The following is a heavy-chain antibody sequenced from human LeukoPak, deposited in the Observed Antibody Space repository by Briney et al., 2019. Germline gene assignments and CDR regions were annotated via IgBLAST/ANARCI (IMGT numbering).Heavy chain of an antibody. CDR2: IKQDGSEK. CDR3: AREGYSYAYYFDY. J-gene: IGHJ4*02. CDR1: GFTFTTSW. V-gene: IGHV3-7*01. D-gene: IGHD5-18*01. Sequence: GGSLRLSCAASGFTFTTSWMNWVRQAPGKGLEWVANIKQDGSEKNYVDSVKGRFTISRDNAKNSLYLQMNSLRAEDTAVYYCAREGYSYAYYFDYWGQGTLVTVSS.